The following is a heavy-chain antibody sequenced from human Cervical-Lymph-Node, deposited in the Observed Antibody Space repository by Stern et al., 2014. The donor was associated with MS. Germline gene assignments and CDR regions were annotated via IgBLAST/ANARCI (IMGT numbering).Heavy chain of an antibody. V-gene: IGHV1-69*01. CDR2: IIPIFGTA. CDR3: ARSRQLVILNWFDP. Sequence: VQLVQSGGEVKKPGSSVKVSCEASGGTFSSYAISWVRQAPGQGLEWVGGIIPIFGTANYAQKFQGRVTITADESTSTAYMELSSLRSEDTAVYYCARSRQLVILNWFDPWGQGTLVTVSS. J-gene: IGHJ5*02. D-gene: IGHD6-6*01. CDR1: GGTFSSYA.